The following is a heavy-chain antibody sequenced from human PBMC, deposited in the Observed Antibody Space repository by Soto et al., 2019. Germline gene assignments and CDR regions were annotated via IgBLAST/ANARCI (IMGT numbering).Heavy chain of an antibody. J-gene: IGHJ6*02. V-gene: IGHV4-34*01. CDR3: ARGQWWAHGELLYYYYGMDV. Sequence: SETLSLTCAVYGGSSSGYYWSWIRQPPGKGLEWIGEINHSGSTNYNPSLKSRVTISVDTSKNQFSLKLSSVTAADTAVYYCARGQWWAHGELLYYYYGMDVWGRGTTVTVSS. CDR2: INHSGST. D-gene: IGHD1-7*01. CDR1: GGSSSGYY.